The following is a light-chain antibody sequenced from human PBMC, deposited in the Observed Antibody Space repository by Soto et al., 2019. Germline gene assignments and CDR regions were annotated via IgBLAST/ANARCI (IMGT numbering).Light chain of an antibody. CDR2: EVG. J-gene: IGLJ3*02. CDR1: SSDVGGYNH. CDR3: SSFTDTSNLV. V-gene: IGLV2-14*01. Sequence: QSVLTQPASVSDSPGQSITISCTGTSSDVGGYNHVSWYQQHPGKAPKLLIFEVGKRPSGVSYRFSGSKSGNTASLTISGLQAEDEADYYCSSFTDTSNLVFGGGTKLTVL.